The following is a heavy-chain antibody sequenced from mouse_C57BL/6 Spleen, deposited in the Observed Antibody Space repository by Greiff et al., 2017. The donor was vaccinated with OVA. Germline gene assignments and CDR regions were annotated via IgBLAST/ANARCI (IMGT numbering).Heavy chain of an antibody. J-gene: IGHJ4*01. V-gene: IGHV1-63*01. CDR2: IYPGGGYT. CDR1: GYTFTNYW. CDR3: ARRGYYDYGQAMDY. D-gene: IGHD2-4*01. Sequence: QVQLKESGAELVRPGTSVKMSCKASGYTFTNYWIGWAKQRPGHGLEWIGDIYPGGGYTNYNEKFKGKATLTADKSSSTAYMQFSSLTSEDSAIYYCARRGYYDYGQAMDYWGQGTSVTVSS.